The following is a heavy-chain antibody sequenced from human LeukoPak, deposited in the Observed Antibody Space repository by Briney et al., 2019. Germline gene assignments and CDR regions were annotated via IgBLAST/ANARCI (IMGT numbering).Heavy chain of an antibody. V-gene: IGHV4-4*07. Sequence: SETLSLTCTVSGGSISSYYWSWIRRPAGKGLEWIGRIYTSGSTNYNPSLKSRVTMSVDTSKNQFSLKLSSVTAADTAVYYCARDLRDSSSWSGPWTNAFDIWGQGTMVTVSS. J-gene: IGHJ3*02. CDR2: IYTSGST. CDR1: GGSISSYY. D-gene: IGHD6-13*01. CDR3: ARDLRDSSSWSGPWTNAFDI.